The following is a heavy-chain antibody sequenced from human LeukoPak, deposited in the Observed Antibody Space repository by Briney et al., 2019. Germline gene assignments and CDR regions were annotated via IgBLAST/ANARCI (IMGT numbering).Heavy chain of an antibody. CDR1: GFTVSSSF. Sequence: RGCLRLSCAAPGFTVSSSFMSWVRQALSKGLAWGSLIYSGGTTYYADSVKGRFTISRDNSKNTLYLQMNSLRAEDTAVYFCARDDRIGAAGTFDNWGQGTLVTVSS. D-gene: IGHD6-13*01. CDR3: ARDDRIGAAGTFDN. J-gene: IGHJ4*02. V-gene: IGHV3-53*01. CDR2: IYSGGTT.